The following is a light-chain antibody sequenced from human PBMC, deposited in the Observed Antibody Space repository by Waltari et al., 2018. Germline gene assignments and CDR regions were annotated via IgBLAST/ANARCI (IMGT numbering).Light chain of an antibody. J-gene: IGLJ3*02. CDR3: AAWDDSLNGSWV. V-gene: IGLV1-44*01. CDR2: SNN. CDR1: STNIGRNT. Sequence: QSVLTQPPSASGTPGQRVTISCSGSSTNIGRNTVNWYQQLPGTATQLLIYSNNQRPSGVPDRFSGSKSGTSASLAIRGLQYEDEADYYCAAWDDSLNGSWVFGGGTKLTVL.